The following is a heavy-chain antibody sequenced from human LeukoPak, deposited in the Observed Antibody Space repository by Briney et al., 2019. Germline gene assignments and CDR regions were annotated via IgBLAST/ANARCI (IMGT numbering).Heavy chain of an antibody. CDR2: ISSSSSTI. CDR1: GFTFSSYS. Sequence: PGGSLRLSCAASGFTFSSYSMNWARQAPGKGLEWVSYISSSSSTIYYADSVKGRFTISRDNAKNSLYLQMNSLRAEDTAVYYCARDPNRNYGARWGQGTLVTVSS. V-gene: IGHV3-48*01. J-gene: IGHJ4*02. D-gene: IGHD1-7*01. CDR3: ARDPNRNYGAR.